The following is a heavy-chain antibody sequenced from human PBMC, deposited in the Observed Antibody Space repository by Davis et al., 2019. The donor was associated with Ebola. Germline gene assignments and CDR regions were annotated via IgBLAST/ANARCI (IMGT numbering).Heavy chain of an antibody. D-gene: IGHD3-3*01. J-gene: IGHJ4*02. CDR2: IKQDGSEK. CDR1: GFTFNMYT. CDR3: ARDSYDFWSGYYSV. Sequence: GESLKISCAASGFTFNMYTMNWVRQAPGKGLEWVANIKQDGSEKYYVDSVKGRFTISRDNAKNSLYLQMNSLRAEDTAVYYCARDSYDFWSGYYSVWGQGTLVTVSS. V-gene: IGHV3-7*01.